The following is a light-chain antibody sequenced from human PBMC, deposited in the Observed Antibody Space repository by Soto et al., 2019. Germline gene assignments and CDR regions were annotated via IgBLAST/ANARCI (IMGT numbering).Light chain of an antibody. V-gene: IGKV2-30*02. Sequence: DVVMTQSPLSLPVTLGQPASISCRSSQSLIHSDGSTYLSWFQQRPGQSQRRLIYEVSDRDSGVPDRFSGSGSGPDFTLKISRVEAEDVGVYYCMQGTHWPWTFGQGTEVEIK. J-gene: IGKJ1*01. CDR1: QSLIHSDGSTY. CDR2: EVS. CDR3: MQGTHWPWT.